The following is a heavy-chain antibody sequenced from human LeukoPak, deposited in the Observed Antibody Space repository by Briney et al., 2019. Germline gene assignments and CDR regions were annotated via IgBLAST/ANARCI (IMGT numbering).Heavy chain of an antibody. V-gene: IGHV3-33*06. D-gene: IGHD6-13*01. CDR3: VNWGAAAGFGDF. Sequence: PGGSLRLSFAASGFTFRNHGMHWVRQAAGKGPEWVALIFYNGSKKFYANSVRGRFTISRDNSENMLYLQLNNLRVEDTAIYYCVNWGAAAGFGDFWGRGTLVAVSS. CDR1: GFTFRNHG. J-gene: IGHJ4*02. CDR2: IFYNGSKK.